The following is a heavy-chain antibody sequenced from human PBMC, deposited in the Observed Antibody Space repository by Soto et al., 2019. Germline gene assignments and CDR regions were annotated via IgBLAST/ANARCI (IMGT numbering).Heavy chain of an antibody. CDR2: IWNDGTSR. J-gene: IGHJ4*02. CDR1: GVTFSNYG. D-gene: IGHD5-12*01. V-gene: IGHV3-33*01. Sequence: QVQLVESGGGVVQPGRSLRLSCEASGVTFSNYGMHWVRQAPGKGLERVAVIWNDGTSRYYADSVKGRFTISRDNSKNTLFLQMNNLRAEDTAVYYCARPDIVAAIGGALDCWGQGTLVTVYS. CDR3: ARPDIVAAIGGALDC.